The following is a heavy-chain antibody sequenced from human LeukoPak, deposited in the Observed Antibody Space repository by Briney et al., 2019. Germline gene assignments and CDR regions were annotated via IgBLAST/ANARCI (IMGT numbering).Heavy chain of an antibody. CDR3: AREGVYYDILAAYYRPYYFDF. D-gene: IGHD3-9*01. Sequence: SETLSLTCAVYGGSFSGYYWSWIRQPPGKGLEWIGEINHGGSTNYNPSLKSRLTISVDTSKNQFSLKLSSVAAADTAVYYCAREGVYYDILAAYYRPYYFDFWGQGTLVTVYS. CDR2: INHGGST. J-gene: IGHJ4*02. V-gene: IGHV4-34*01. CDR1: GGSFSGYY.